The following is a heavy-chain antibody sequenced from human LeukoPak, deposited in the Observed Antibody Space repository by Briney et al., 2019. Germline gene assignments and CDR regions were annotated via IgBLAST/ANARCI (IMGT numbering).Heavy chain of an antibody. CDR1: GGSISSSSYY. Sequence: SETLSLTCTVSGGSISSSSYYWGWVRQPPGKGLEWIGSIYYSASTYYNPSLKSRVTISVDTSKNQFSLKLTSVTAADTALYYCARYPGDYYDSSGFDNWGQGTLVIVSS. D-gene: IGHD3-22*01. CDR3: ARYPGDYYDSSGFDN. J-gene: IGHJ4*02. V-gene: IGHV4-39*01. CDR2: IYYSAST.